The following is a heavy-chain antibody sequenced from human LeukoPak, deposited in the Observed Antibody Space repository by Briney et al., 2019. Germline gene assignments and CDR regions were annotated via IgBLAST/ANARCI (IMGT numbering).Heavy chain of an antibody. CDR3: AKVLGYCSSTSCYYYFDY. D-gene: IGHD2-2*01. Sequence: GGSLRLSCAASGFTFSSYAMSWVRQAPGKGLEWVSTISGSGGGTYYADSVKGRFTISRDNSKNTLYLQMNSLRAEDTAVYYCAKVLGYCSSTSCYYYFDYWGQGTLVTVSS. J-gene: IGHJ4*02. CDR2: ISGSGGGT. V-gene: IGHV3-23*01. CDR1: GFTFSSYA.